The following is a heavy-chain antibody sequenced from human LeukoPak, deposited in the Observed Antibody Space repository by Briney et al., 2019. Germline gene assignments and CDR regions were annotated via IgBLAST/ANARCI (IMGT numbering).Heavy chain of an antibody. Sequence: GASVKVSCKASGYTFTSYYMHWVRQAPGQGLEWMGIINPSGGSTSYAQKLQGRVTMTRDTSTSTVYMELSSLRSEDTAVYYCARDIGGSGSLAYYYYMDVWGKGTTVTVSS. J-gene: IGHJ6*03. D-gene: IGHD3-10*01. CDR2: INPSGGST. V-gene: IGHV1-46*01. CDR1: GYTFTSYY. CDR3: ARDIGGSGSLAYYYYMDV.